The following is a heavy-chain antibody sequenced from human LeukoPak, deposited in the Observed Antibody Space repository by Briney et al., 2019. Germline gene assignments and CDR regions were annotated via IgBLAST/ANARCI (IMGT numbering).Heavy chain of an antibody. Sequence: ASVKVSCKASGYTFTSYGISWVRQAPGQGLEWMGWISAYNGNTNYAQKLQGRVTMSTDTSTSTAYMELRSLRSDDTAVYYCARAASPLDGGYSWFDPWGQGTLVTVSS. CDR3: ARAASPLDGGYSWFDP. V-gene: IGHV1-18*01. D-gene: IGHD2-15*01. CDR2: ISAYNGNT. J-gene: IGHJ5*02. CDR1: GYTFTSYG.